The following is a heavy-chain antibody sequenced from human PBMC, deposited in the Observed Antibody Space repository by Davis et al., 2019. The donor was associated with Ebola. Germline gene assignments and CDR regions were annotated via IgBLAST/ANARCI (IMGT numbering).Heavy chain of an antibody. CDR3: ARDRAPDYGGNSWWFDP. V-gene: IGHV3-30-3*01. J-gene: IGHJ5*02. Sequence: GESLKISCAASGFTFSSYAMHWVRQAPGKGLEWVAVISYDGSNKYYADSVKGRFTISRDNSKNTLYLQMNSLRAEDTAVYYCARDRAPDYGGNSWWFDPWGQGTLVTVSS. CDR1: GFTFSSYA. D-gene: IGHD4-23*01. CDR2: ISYDGSNK.